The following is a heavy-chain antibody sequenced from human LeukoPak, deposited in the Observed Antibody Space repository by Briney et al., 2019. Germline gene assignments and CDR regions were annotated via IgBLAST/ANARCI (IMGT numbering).Heavy chain of an antibody. Sequence: PGGSLRLFCAASGFTFSSYSMNWVRQAPGKGLEWVSSISSSSSYIYHADSVKGRFTISRDNAKNSLYLQMNSLRAEDTAVYYCARWSGSYSANWGQGTLVTVSS. D-gene: IGHD1-26*01. CDR3: ARWSGSYSAN. CDR1: GFTFSSYS. V-gene: IGHV3-21*01. CDR2: ISSSSSYI. J-gene: IGHJ4*02.